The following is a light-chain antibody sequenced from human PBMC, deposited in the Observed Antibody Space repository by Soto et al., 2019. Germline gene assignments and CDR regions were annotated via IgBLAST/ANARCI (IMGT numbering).Light chain of an antibody. Sequence: QSVLTQPASVSGSSGQSITISCSGTSSDVGGYDYVSWYQQHPGKAPRVIIYEVTQRPSGVPDRFSGSKSGNTASLTVSGLQSEDEADYYCSSYAGGNNVIFGGGNKVTVL. CDR1: SSDVGGYDY. V-gene: IGLV2-8*01. J-gene: IGLJ2*01. CDR3: SSYAGGNNVI. CDR2: EVT.